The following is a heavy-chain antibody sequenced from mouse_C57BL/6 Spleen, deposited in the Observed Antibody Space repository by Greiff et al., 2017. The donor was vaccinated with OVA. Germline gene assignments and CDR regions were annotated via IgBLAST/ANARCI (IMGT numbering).Heavy chain of an antibody. J-gene: IGHJ1*03. CDR3: TKHPTVTPYWYFDV. D-gene: IGHD1-2*01. Sequence: VQLQQSGAELVRPGASVTLSCKASGYTFTDYEMHWVKQTPVHGLEWIGAIDPETGGTAYNQKFKGKAILTADKSSSTAYMELRSLTSEDSAVYYCTKHPTVTPYWYFDVWGTGTTVTVSS. CDR1: GYTFTDYE. CDR2: IDPETGGT. V-gene: IGHV1-15*01.